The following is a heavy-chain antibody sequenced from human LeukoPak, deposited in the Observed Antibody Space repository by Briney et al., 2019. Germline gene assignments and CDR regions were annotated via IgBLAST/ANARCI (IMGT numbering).Heavy chain of an antibody. D-gene: IGHD6-13*01. CDR1: GFFSTAYY. V-gene: IGHV4-38-2*02. CDR2: IRHDGHT. J-gene: IGHJ5*02. CDR3: ARYGIAAAVGWFDP. Sequence: PSETLSLTCTVSGFFSTAYYWGWIRQPPGKGLEWIASIRHDGHTYYNPSFRSQVTISVDMSRNQFSLKLSSVTAADTAVYYCARYGIAAAVGWFDPWGQGTLVTVSS.